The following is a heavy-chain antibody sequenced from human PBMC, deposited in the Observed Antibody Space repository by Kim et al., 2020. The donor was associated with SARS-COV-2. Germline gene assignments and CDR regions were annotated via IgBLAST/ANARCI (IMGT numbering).Heavy chain of an antibody. V-gene: IGHV3-21*01. CDR1: GFTFSSYS. Sequence: GGSLRLSCAASGFTFSSYSMIWVRQAPGKGLEWVSSISSSSTYIYYADSLKGRFTISRDDAKNSLSLQMNSVRAEDTAVYYCAIPYCSTMNCYRRDAMDVWGQGTTVTVSS. CDR2: ISSSSTYI. CDR3: AIPYCSTMNCYRRDAMDV. J-gene: IGHJ6*02. D-gene: IGHD2-2*01.